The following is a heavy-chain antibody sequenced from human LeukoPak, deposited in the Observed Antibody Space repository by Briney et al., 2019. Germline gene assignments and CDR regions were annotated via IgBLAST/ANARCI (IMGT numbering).Heavy chain of an antibody. CDR3: ARDSVDCGGDCYFDY. J-gene: IGHJ4*02. D-gene: IGHD2-21*01. V-gene: IGHV3-11*04. CDR2: ISTSGRTI. CDR1: GFTFSDYY. Sequence: GSLRLSCAASGFTFSDYYMSWIRQAPGKGLEWVSYISTSGRTIYYADSVKGRFTISRDNAKNSLYLQMNSLRAEDTAVYYCARDSVDCGGDCYFDYWGQGTLVTVSS.